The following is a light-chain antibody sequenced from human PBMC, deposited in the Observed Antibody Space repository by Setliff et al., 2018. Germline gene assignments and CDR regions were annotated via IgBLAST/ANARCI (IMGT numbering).Light chain of an antibody. J-gene: IGLJ3*02. CDR1: NSNIGSTY. CDR2: NND. CDR3: AARDDILSSLV. Sequence: QSVLTQPPSASGTYGLRFTISCSGRNSNIGSTYVYWYQHIPETAPSLLIYNNDRWPSGVPGRFFGSKSGTSASLAISGLRSEDEVHYFCAARDDILSSLVFGGGTKGTV. V-gene: IGLV1-47*01.